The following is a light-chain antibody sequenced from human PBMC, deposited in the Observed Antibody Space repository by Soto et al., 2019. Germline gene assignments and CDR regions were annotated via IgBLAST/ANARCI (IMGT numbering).Light chain of an antibody. V-gene: IGKV3-20*01. CDR3: HQSGSSPIFT. CDR2: GAS. Sequence: EIVLTQSPGTLSLSPGERATLSCRASQSVSSSYLAWYQQKPGQAPRLLIYGASSRATGIPDRFSGSGSGTDFTLTISRLEPEDFAVYYCHQSGSSPIFTVGTGTKVDIK. J-gene: IGKJ3*01. CDR1: QSVSSSY.